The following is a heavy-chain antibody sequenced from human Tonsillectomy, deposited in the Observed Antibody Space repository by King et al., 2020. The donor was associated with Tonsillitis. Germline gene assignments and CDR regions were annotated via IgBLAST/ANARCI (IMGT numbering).Heavy chain of an antibody. J-gene: IGHJ2*01. D-gene: IGHD3-22*01. CDR1: GFTFSSYS. CDR3: ARPKGGSGSLWYFDL. Sequence: VQLVESGGGLVQPGGSLRLSCAASGFTFSSYSMNWVRQAPGKGLEWVSYISSSSITIYYADSVKGRFTISRDNSKNSLYLQMNSLRAEDTAVYYCARPKGGSGSLWYFDLWGRGTLVTVSS. V-gene: IGHV3-48*01. CDR2: ISSSSITI.